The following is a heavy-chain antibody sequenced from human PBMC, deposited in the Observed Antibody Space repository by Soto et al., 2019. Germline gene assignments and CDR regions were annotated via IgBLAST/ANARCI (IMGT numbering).Heavy chain of an antibody. CDR2: IYYSGST. D-gene: IGHD3-3*01. Sequence: SETLSLTCSVSGGSVSSYYWSWIRQHPGKGLEWIGYIYYSGSTYYNPSLKSRVTISVDTSKNQFSLKLSSVTAADTAVYYCARGRITIFGVAAPRLDVWGKGTTVTVSS. CDR3: ARGRITIFGVAAPRLDV. CDR1: GGSVSSYY. V-gene: IGHV4-59*06. J-gene: IGHJ6*04.